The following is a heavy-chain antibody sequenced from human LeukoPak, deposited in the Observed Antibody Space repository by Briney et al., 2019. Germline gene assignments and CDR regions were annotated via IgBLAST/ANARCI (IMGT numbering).Heavy chain of an antibody. Sequence: GGSLRLSCAASGFTFDDYGMSWVRQAPGKGLEWVSGINWNGGSTGYADSVKGRFTISRDNSKNTLYLQMSSLRAEDTAVYYCAKDTGQWPIRTFDYWGQGTLVTVSS. CDR1: GFTFDDYG. J-gene: IGHJ4*02. V-gene: IGHV3-20*04. D-gene: IGHD6-19*01. CDR3: AKDTGQWPIRTFDY. CDR2: INWNGGST.